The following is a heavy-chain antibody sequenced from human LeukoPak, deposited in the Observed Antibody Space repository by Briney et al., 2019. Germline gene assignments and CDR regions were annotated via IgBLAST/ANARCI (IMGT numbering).Heavy chain of an antibody. CDR1: GFTFSSYG. V-gene: IGHV3-30*18. J-gene: IGHJ4*02. D-gene: IGHD6-19*01. CDR2: ISYDGSNK. Sequence: GRSLRLSCAASGFTFSSYGMHWVRQAPGKGLEWVAVISYDGSNKYYADSVKGRFTISRDNSKNTLYLQMNSLGAEDTAVYYCAKDKARAVAGSDYFDYWGQGALVTVSS. CDR3: AKDKARAVAGSDYFDY.